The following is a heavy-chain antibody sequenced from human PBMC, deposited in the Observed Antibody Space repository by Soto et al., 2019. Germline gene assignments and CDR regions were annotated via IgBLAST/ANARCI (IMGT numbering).Heavy chain of an antibody. CDR3: ARGRYGDY. V-gene: IGHV1-18*01. Sequence: QVQLLQSGAEVKKPGSSVRVSCEASGGTFRTYAISWVRQAPGQGLEWMGWISAHNGNTNYAQKLQGRVTVTRDTSTSTAYMELRSLRSDDTAVYYCARGRYGDYWGQGALVTVSS. J-gene: IGHJ4*02. CDR2: ISAHNGNT. CDR1: GGTFRTYA. D-gene: IGHD1-1*01.